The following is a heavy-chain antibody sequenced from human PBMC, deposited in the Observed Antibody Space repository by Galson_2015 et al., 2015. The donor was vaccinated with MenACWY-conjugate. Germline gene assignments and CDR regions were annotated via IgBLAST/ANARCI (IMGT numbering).Heavy chain of an antibody. Sequence: SLRLSCAASGFTFRSYEIHWVRQAPGKGLVWVSRINGDGTTTSYADSVKGRFTISRDNAKNTVYLRMNSLRAEDTAVYYCARNWGVDYWGQGTLVTVSS. V-gene: IGHV3-74*01. CDR3: ARNWGVDY. J-gene: IGHJ4*02. D-gene: IGHD3-16*01. CDR2: INGDGTTT. CDR1: GFTFRSYE.